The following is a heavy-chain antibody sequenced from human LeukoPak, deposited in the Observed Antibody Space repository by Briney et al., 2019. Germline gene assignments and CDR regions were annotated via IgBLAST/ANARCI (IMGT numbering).Heavy chain of an antibody. V-gene: IGHV4-39*07. CDR1: GGSISSGTYY. CDR2: FYNSGST. D-gene: IGHD1-26*01. J-gene: IGHJ3*02. Sequence: SETLSLTCTVSGGSISSGTYYWGWIRQPPGKGLEWIGSFYNSGSTYYNPSLKSRVTISVDTSKNQFSLKLSSVTAADTAVYYCARPNRYYSGSYLNAFDIWGQGTMVTVSS. CDR3: ARPNRYYSGSYLNAFDI.